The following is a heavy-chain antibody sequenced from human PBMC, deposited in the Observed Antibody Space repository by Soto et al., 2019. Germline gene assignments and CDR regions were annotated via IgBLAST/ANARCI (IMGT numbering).Heavy chain of an antibody. CDR2: ISSSSSYI. CDR3: ARVEYSRDAFDI. J-gene: IGHJ3*02. V-gene: IGHV3-21*01. D-gene: IGHD6-6*01. Sequence: GGSLRLSCAASGFTFSSYSMNWVRQAPGKGLEWVSSISSSSSYIYYADSAKGRFTISRDNAKNSLYLQMNSLRAEDTAVYYCARVEYSRDAFDIWGQGTMVTVSS. CDR1: GFTFSSYS.